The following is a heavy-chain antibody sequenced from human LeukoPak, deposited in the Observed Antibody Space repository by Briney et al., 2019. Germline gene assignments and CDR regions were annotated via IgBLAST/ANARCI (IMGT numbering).Heavy chain of an antibody. CDR2: VNPNSGNT. V-gene: IGHV1-8*01. J-gene: IGHJ4*02. D-gene: IGHD3-22*01. CDR3: SRRSDDYDSSAYYQ. CDR1: GYTFTSYD. Sequence: ASVKVSCKTSGYTFTSYDLNWVRQATGQGLEWMGWVNPNSGNTGYAQKFQGRVTMTMDPSISTAYMELSSLRSEDKAADYCSRRSDDYDSSAYYQWGQGTLVSVSS.